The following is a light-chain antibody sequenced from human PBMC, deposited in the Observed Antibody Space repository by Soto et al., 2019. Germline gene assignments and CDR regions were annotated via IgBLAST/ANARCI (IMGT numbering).Light chain of an antibody. J-gene: IGKJ1*01. CDR1: QDISNY. CDR3: QQYNAYSTWT. CDR2: NAS. V-gene: IGKV1-33*01. Sequence: DIQMTQSPSSLSASVGDRVTITCQASQDISNYLNWYQQKPGKAPKVLIWNASTLQRGVPSRFSGSGSGTEFTLTISSLQPDDFATYYCQQYNAYSTWTFGQGTKVDI.